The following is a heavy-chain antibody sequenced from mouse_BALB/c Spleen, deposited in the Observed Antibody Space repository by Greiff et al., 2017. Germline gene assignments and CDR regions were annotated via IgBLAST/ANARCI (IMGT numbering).Heavy chain of an antibody. D-gene: IGHD2-14*01. CDR1: GYTFTDYW. Sequence: VQLQQPGAELVMPGASVKMSCKASGYTFTDYWMHWVKQRPGQGLEWIGAIDTSDSYTSYNQKFKGKATLTVDESSSTAYMQLSSLTSEDSAVYYCARRPYRYDSYFDYWGQGTTLTVSS. V-gene: IGHV1-69*01. J-gene: IGHJ2*01. CDR2: IDTSDSYT. CDR3: ARRPYRYDSYFDY.